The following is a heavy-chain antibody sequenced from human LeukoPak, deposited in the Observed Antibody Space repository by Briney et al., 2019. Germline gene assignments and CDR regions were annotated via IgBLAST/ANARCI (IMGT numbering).Heavy chain of an antibody. CDR1: GFTFSSYA. CDR2: ISGSGGST. V-gene: IGHV3-23*01. D-gene: IGHD3-22*01. J-gene: IGHJ4*02. CDR3: AKDWDYYDSSGYYFGGKSAFDY. Sequence: GGSLRLSCAASGFTFSSYAMSWVRQAPGKGLEWVSAISGSGGSTYYADSVKGRFTISRDNSKNTLYLQMNSLRAEDTAVYYCAKDWDYYDSSGYYFGGKSAFDYWGQGTLVTVSS.